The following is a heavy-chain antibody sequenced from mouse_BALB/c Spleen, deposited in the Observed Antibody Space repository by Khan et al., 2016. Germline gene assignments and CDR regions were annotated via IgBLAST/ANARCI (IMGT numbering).Heavy chain of an antibody. CDR2: IDPENGDT. J-gene: IGHJ4*01. CDR1: DFNIKDYY. D-gene: IGHD2-1*01. V-gene: IGHV14-4*02. CDR3: AAGGNYVVNYAMDY. Sequence: EVQLQESGAELVRSGASVKLSCTASDFNIKDYYMHWVNQRPEQGLEWIGWIDPENGDTEYAPKFHGKATMTADTSSNTAFLQLSSLTSEDTAVYYCAAGGNYVVNYAMDYWGQGTSVTVSS.